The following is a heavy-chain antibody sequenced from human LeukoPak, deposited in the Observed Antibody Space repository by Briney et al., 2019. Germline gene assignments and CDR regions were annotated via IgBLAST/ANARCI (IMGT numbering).Heavy chain of an antibody. Sequence: SVRVSCKASGGTFSSYTISWVRQAPGQGLEWMGRIIPILGIANYAQKFQGRVTITADKSTSTAYMELSSLRSEDTAVYYCARTSYYDSSGYYSDYWGQGTLVTVSS. D-gene: IGHD3-22*01. CDR3: ARTSYYDSSGYYSDY. J-gene: IGHJ4*02. CDR2: IIPILGIA. CDR1: GGTFSSYT. V-gene: IGHV1-69*02.